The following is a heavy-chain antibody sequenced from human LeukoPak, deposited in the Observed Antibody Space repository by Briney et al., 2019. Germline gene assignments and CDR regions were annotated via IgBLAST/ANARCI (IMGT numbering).Heavy chain of an antibody. CDR1: GGSISSGSYY. D-gene: IGHD6-19*01. CDR3: ARELAVAGTVTHRFDP. Sequence: SETLSLTCTVSGGSISSGSYYWSWIRQPAGKGLEWIGRIYSSGRTYYNPSLKSRVTLSVDTSKNQLSLKLTSVTAADTALYYCARELAVAGTVTHRFDPWGQGTLVTVSS. CDR2: IYSSGRT. V-gene: IGHV4-61*02. J-gene: IGHJ5*02.